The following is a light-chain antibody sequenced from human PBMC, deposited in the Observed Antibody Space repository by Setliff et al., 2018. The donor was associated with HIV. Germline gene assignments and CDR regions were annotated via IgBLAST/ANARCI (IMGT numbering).Light chain of an antibody. V-gene: IGLV2-23*02. Sequence: ALAQPASVSGSPGQSITISCTGTSSDVGSYNLVSWYQQHPGKAPKLMIYEVSKRPSGVSNRFSGSKSGNTASLTISGLQAEDEADYYCCSYAGSSTFSYVFGTGTKVTVL. CDR3: CSYAGSSTFSYV. CDR1: SSDVGSYNL. J-gene: IGLJ1*01. CDR2: EVS.